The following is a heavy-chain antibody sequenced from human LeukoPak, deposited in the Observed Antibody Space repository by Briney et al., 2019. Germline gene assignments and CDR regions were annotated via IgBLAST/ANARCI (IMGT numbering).Heavy chain of an antibody. V-gene: IGHV1-2*02. D-gene: IGHD3-22*01. J-gene: IGHJ4*02. CDR1: GYTFTGYY. CDR3: ARVVGVSYYDSSGLYY. CDR2: INPNSGGT. Sequence: ASVKVSCKASGYTFTGYYMHWVRQAPGQGLEWMGWINPNSGGTNYAQKFQGRVTMTRDTSISTAYMELSRLRSDDTAVYYCARVVGVSYYDSSGLYYWGQGTLVTVSS.